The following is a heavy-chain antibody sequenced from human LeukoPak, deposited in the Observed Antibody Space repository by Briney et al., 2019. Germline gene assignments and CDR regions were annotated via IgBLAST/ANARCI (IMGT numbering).Heavy chain of an antibody. D-gene: IGHD3-3*01. V-gene: IGHV4-34*01. Sequence: SETLSLTCAVYGGSFSGYYWSWIRQPPGKGLEWIGEINHSGSTNYNPSLKSRVTISVDTSKNQFSLKLSSVTAADTAVYYCARVVLRFLEDYWGQGTLVTASS. CDR3: ARVVLRFLEDY. CDR2: INHSGST. CDR1: GGSFSGYY. J-gene: IGHJ4*02.